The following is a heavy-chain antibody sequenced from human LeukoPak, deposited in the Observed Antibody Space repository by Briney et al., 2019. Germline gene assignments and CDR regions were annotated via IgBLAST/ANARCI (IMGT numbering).Heavy chain of an antibody. CDR2: MNPNSGNT. CDR1: GYTFKNYD. J-gene: IGHJ4*02. D-gene: IGHD5-24*01. V-gene: IGHV1-8*02. Sequence: ASVKVSCKASGYTFKNYDINWVRQATGQGLEWMGWMNPNSGNTGFVQKFQDRVSMTRDTSINTAYMELTSLRSGDTAVYYCARATPGGLHGYSFVYWGQGTMGTVYS. CDR3: ARATPGGLHGYSFVY.